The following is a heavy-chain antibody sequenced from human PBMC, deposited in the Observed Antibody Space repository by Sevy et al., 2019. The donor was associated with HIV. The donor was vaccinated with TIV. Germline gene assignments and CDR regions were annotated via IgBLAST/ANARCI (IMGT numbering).Heavy chain of an antibody. J-gene: IGHJ4*02. CDR3: ARGGYYYDNAAYYAFDS. D-gene: IGHD3-22*01. CDR2: IWSDGAYQ. V-gene: IGHV3-33*08. Sequence: GGSLRLSCTASGFILGYYAMHWVRQAPGKGLEWVAIIWSDGAYQYHGDSVKGRFTISRDNSKNTLYLQMNSLRVEDTAVYYCARGGYYYDNAAYYAFDSWGQGTLVTVSS. CDR1: GFILGYYA.